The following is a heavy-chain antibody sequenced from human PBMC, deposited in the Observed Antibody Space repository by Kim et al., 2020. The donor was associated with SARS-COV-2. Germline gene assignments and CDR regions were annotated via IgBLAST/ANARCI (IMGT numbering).Heavy chain of an antibody. CDR2: ISSSGSTI. D-gene: IGHD6-19*01. CDR3: ARVKAVAGTPFDY. J-gene: IGHJ4*02. Sequence: GGSLRLSCAASGFTFSSYEMNWVRQAPGKGLEWVSYISSSGSTIYYADSVKGRFTISRDNAKNSLYLQMNSLRAEDTSVYYCARVKAVAGTPFDYWGQGTLVTVSS. CDR1: GFTFSSYE. V-gene: IGHV3-48*03.